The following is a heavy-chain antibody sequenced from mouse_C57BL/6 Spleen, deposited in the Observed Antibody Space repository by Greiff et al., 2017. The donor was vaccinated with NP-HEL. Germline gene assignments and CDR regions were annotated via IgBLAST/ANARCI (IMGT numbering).Heavy chain of an antibody. CDR2: IYPRDGST. CDR1: GYTFTSYD. CDR3: ARGSRYFDV. Sequence: QVHVKQSGPELVKPGASVKLSCKASGYTFTSYDINWVKQRPGQGLEWIGWIYPRDGSTKYNEKFKGKATLTVDTSSSTAYMELHSLTSEDSAVYFCARGSRYFDVWGTGTTVTVSS. D-gene: IGHD5-1*01. J-gene: IGHJ1*03. V-gene: IGHV1-85*01.